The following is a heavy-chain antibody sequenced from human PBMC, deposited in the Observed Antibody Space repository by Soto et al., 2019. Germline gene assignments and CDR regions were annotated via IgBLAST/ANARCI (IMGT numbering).Heavy chain of an antibody. CDR1: GFTVSSSA. V-gene: IGHV3-23*01. CDR2: FSAGGSR. J-gene: IGHJ4*02. Sequence: GGSLRLSCAASGFTVSSSAMIWVRQAPGKGLEWVATFSAGGSRYYADSVKGRFTISRNSSQNTLYLQMNGLRAEDTALYYCAKDRGSGGIVAGTPDYWGQGTLVTVSS. CDR3: AKDRGSGGIVAGTPDY. D-gene: IGHD6-19*01.